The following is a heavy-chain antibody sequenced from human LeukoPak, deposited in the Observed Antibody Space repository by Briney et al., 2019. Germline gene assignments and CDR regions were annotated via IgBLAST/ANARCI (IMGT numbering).Heavy chain of an antibody. CDR3: ARDMAAALFDY. Sequence: KPSETPFPPSTLSLTSPTVFKWGWVRQPPGKGLEWIGYICYSGSTNYNPSLQSRVIISVETSKNQFCLKLSSVTAADTAVEYCARDMAAALFDYWGQGTLVTVSS. CDR2: ICYSGST. CDR1: TSPTVFK. D-gene: IGHD6-13*01. J-gene: IGHJ4*02. V-gene: IGHV4-59*01.